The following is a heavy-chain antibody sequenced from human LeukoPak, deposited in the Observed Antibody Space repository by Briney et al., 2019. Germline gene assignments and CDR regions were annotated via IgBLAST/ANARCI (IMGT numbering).Heavy chain of an antibody. CDR1: GYTFTSYA. V-gene: IGHV7-4-1*02. J-gene: IGHJ6*02. D-gene: IGHD3-22*01. CDR2: INTNTGNP. Sequence: ASVKVSCKASGYTFTSYAMNWVRQAPGQGLEWMGWINTNTGNPTYAQGFTGRFVFSLDTSVSTAYLQTSSLKAEDTAVYYCARDLYYDSSGYYLWTYYYYYGMDVWGQGTTVTVSS. CDR3: ARDLYYDSSGYYLWTYYYYYGMDV.